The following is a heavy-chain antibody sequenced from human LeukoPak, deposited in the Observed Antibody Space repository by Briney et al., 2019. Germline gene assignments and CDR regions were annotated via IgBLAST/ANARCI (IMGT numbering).Heavy chain of an antibody. D-gene: IGHD3-10*01. V-gene: IGHV4-34*01. CDR1: GGSFSGYY. CDR3: ARHRGNIWFGEFPFDY. J-gene: IGHJ4*02. CDR2: INHSGST. Sequence: KASETLSLTCAVYGGSFSGYYWSWIRQPPGKGLEWIGEINHSGSTNYNPSLKSRVTISVDTSKNQFSLKLSSVTAADTAVYYCARHRGNIWFGEFPFDYWGQGTLVTASS.